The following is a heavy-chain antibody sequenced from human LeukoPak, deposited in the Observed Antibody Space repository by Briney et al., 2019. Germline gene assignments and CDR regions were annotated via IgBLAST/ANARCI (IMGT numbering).Heavy chain of an antibody. D-gene: IGHD2-2*01. J-gene: IGHJ5*02. V-gene: IGHV1-2*02. CDR2: INPNSGGT. CDR3: ARGGHIVVVPAAGWFDP. Sequence: ASVTVSCTASGYTFTGYYMHWVRQAPGQGLEWMGWINPNSGGTNYAQKFQGRVTMTRDTSISTAYMELSRLRSDDTAVYYCARGGHIVVVPAAGWFDPWGQGTLVTVSS. CDR1: GYTFTGYY.